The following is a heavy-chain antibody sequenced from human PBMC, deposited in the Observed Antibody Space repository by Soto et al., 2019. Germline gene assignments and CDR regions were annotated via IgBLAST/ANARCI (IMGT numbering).Heavy chain of an antibody. D-gene: IGHD2-15*01. CDR3: ARGDNFYGMDV. CDR2: ISYDGSNK. V-gene: IGHV3-30-3*01. Sequence: HVQLVESGGGVVQPGRSLRLSCAASGFSLSNYFMHWVRQAPGKGLEWVAIISYDGSNKHYADSVKGRFTIPRDNSKNTLYVQMNSLGAEDTAVYRCARGDNFYGMDVWGQGTTVTVSS. J-gene: IGHJ6*02. CDR1: GFSLSNYF.